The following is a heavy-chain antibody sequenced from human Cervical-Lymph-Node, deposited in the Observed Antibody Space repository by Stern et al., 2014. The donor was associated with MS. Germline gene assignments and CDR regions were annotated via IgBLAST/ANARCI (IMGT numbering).Heavy chain of an antibody. CDR2: ITGYNGNT. CDR3: ARGPYCSSTSCYTNGYYFYGMDV. D-gene: IGHD2-2*02. J-gene: IGHJ6*02. CDR1: GYTFTSFG. V-gene: IGHV1-18*01. Sequence: VQLVQSGPEVMTPGASVKVSCKASGYTFTSFGISWVRRAPGQGLEWMGCITGYNGNTNYPQTVQGRVTLTTDPSTSTAHMYMTSLRSDDTAMYYCARGPYCSSTSCYTNGYYFYGMDVWGQGTTVTVSS.